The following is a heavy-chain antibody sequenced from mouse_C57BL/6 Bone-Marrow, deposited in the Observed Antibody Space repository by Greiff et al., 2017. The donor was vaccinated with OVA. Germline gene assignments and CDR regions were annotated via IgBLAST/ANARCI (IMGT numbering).Heavy chain of an antibody. CDR1: GIDFSRYW. D-gene: IGHD1-1*01. Sequence: EVKLLESGGGLVQPGGSLKLSCAASGIDFSRYWMSWVRRAPGKGLEWIGEINPDSSTINYAPSLKDKFIISRDNAKNTLYLQMSKVRSEDTARYYCARPETVVPHGYFDVWGTGTTVTVSS. V-gene: IGHV4-1*01. CDR3: ARPETVVPHGYFDV. CDR2: INPDSSTI. J-gene: IGHJ1*03.